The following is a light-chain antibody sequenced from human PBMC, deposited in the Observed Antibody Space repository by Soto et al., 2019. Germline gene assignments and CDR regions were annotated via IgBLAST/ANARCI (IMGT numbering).Light chain of an antibody. CDR1: QNMSSN. J-gene: IGKJ1*01. Sequence: EIVMTQSPATLSVSPGERATLSCRASQNMSSNLAWYQQKPGQAPRVLIDGASTRATGIPARFSGSGSGTEFTLTISSLQSEDFAVYYCHQYNNWLWTFGQGTKVEIK. CDR2: GAS. V-gene: IGKV3-15*01. CDR3: HQYNNWLWT.